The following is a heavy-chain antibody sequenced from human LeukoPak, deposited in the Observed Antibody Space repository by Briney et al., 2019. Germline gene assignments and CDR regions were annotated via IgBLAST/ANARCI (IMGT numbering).Heavy chain of an antibody. CDR3: AKRGSDGDYFDY. Sequence: PGGSLTLSCAASGFTFSSYGMHWVRQAPGKGLEWVSAISGSGGSTYYTDSVEGGFTISRDNSKNTLYLQMNSLRAEDTAVYYCAKRGSDGDYFDYWGQGTLVTVSS. V-gene: IGHV3-23*01. D-gene: IGHD4-17*01. CDR1: GFTFSSYG. CDR2: ISGSGGST. J-gene: IGHJ4*02.